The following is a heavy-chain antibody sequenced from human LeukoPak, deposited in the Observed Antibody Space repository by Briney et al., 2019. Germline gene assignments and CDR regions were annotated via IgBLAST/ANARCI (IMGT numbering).Heavy chain of an antibody. J-gene: IGHJ4*02. CDR2: INSDGSST. V-gene: IGHV3-74*01. D-gene: IGHD5-12*01. Sequence: GGSLRLSCAASGFTFNNYWIHWVRQVPGKGLVWVSRINSDGSSTSYADSVKGRFTISRDNAKNTLYLQMNSLRAEDTAVYYCARLLSGYELDDYWGQGTLVTVSS. CDR3: ARLLSGYELDDY. CDR1: GFTFNNYW.